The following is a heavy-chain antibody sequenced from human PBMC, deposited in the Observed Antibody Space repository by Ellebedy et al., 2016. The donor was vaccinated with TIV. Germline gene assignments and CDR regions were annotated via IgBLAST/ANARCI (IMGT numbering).Heavy chain of an antibody. Sequence: AASVKVSCKASGGTFSSYAISWVRQAPGQGLEWMGGIIPIFGTANYAQKFQGRVTITADESTSTAYMELSSLRSEDTAVYYCARGKGAHRYNWNDAYYYYGMDVWGQGTTVTVSS. CDR2: IIPIFGTA. V-gene: IGHV1-69*13. J-gene: IGHJ6*02. CDR3: ARGKGAHRYNWNDAYYYYGMDV. CDR1: GGTFSSYA. D-gene: IGHD1-1*01.